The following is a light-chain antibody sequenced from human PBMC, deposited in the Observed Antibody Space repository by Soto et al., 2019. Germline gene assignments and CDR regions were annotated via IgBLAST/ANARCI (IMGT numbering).Light chain of an antibody. CDR3: EQSDSAPLT. J-gene: IGKJ4*01. CDR2: GAS. CDR1: QSVSSSY. V-gene: IGKV3-20*01. Sequence: ELVLTQSPGTLSLSPGETATLSCRACQSVSSSYLAWYQQKPGQAPRLLIYGASSRATGIPDRISGSGSGTDFTMALSRLEPEDFAVYYCEQSDSAPLTFGGTTEVDIK.